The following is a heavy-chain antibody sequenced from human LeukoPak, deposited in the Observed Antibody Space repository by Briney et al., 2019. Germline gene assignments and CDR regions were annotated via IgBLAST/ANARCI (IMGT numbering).Heavy chain of an antibody. Sequence: GGSLRLSCAASGFTFSNYCMHWVRQIPGKGLEWVSGISWNSGSIGYADSVKGRFTISRDNAKNSLYLQMNSLRAEDTAVYYCARGHYDILTPPGYFDYWGQGTLVTVSS. D-gene: IGHD3-9*01. CDR1: GFTFSNYC. J-gene: IGHJ4*02. V-gene: IGHV3-9*01. CDR3: ARGHYDILTPPGYFDY. CDR2: ISWNSGSI.